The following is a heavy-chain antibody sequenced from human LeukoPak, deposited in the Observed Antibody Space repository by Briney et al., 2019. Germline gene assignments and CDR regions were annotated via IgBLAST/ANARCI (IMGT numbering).Heavy chain of an antibody. CDR2: ISYDGSNK. Sequence: PGGSLRLSCAASGFTFSSYAMHWVRQAPGKGLEWVAVISYDGSNKYYADSVKGRFTISRDNSKNTLYLQMNSLRAEDTAVYYCEGYCSGGSCRTTAWYFDLWGRGTLVTVSS. J-gene: IGHJ2*01. V-gene: IGHV3-30-3*01. CDR1: GFTFSSYA. D-gene: IGHD2-15*01. CDR3: EGYCSGGSCRTTAWYFDL.